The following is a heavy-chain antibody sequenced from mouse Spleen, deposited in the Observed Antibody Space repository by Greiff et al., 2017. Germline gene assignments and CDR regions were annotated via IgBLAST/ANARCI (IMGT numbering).Heavy chain of an antibody. CDR2: IWSGGSS. D-gene: IGHD4-1*01. Sequence: VKVEESGPGLVQPSQSLSITCTVSGFSLTSYGVHWVRQSPGKGLEWLGVIWSGGSSDYNAAFISRLSTSTDNSKSHVFFKMNSLKADDTDIYYCARSLTGSYWYFDVWGAGTTVTVSS. V-gene: IGHV2-2*01. J-gene: IGHJ1*01. CDR3: ARSLTGSYWYFDV. CDR1: GFSLTSYG.